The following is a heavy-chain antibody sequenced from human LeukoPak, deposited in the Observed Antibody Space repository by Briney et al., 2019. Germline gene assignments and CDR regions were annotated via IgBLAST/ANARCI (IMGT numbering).Heavy chain of an antibody. CDR3: ARAGSSWHRGGYFDY. V-gene: IGHV4-59*01. J-gene: IGHJ4*02. CDR2: IYYSGST. Sequence: SETLSLTCTVSGGSISSYYWSWIRQPPGKGLEWIGYIYYSGSTNYNPSLKSRVTISVDTSKNQFSLKLSSVTAADTAVYYCARAGSSWHRGGYFDYWGQGTLVTVSS. D-gene: IGHD6-13*01. CDR1: GGSISSYY.